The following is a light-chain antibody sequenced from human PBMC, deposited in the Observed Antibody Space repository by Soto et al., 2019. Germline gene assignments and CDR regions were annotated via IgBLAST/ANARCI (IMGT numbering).Light chain of an antibody. J-gene: IGLJ1*01. Sequence: QSALTQPDSVSGSPGQSITISCTGTISDIGGYEYVSWYQQRPGKAPRLMIYEVTYRPSGVSNRFSGSKSGSTASLTISGLQAEDEADYYCSSYTDSSTLGLYVFGTGTKVTVL. CDR2: EVT. V-gene: IGLV2-14*01. CDR1: ISDIGGYEY. CDR3: SSYTDSSTLGLYV.